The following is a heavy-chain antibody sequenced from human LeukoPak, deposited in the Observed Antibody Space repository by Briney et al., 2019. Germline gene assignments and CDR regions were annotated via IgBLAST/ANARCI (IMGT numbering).Heavy chain of an antibody. CDR1: GFTFSGSP. Sequence: GGSLRLSRAASGFTFSGSPILWVRQASGKGLEWVGRIRSKADNYATAYAASVQGRCTISRDDSKSTAYLQLNSLKTEDTAVYYCTQSNYWGQGALVTVSS. J-gene: IGHJ4*02. CDR3: TQSNY. V-gene: IGHV3-73*01. CDR2: IRSKADNYAT.